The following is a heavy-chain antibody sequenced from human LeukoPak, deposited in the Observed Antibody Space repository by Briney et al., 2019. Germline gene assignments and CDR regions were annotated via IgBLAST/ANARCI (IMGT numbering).Heavy chain of an antibody. D-gene: IGHD4-17*01. CDR1: VYTFTRCH. J-gene: IGHJ6*02. CDR3: ARDRTTVTTGYYGMDV. V-gene: IGHV1-2*02. CDR2: INPNTGVT. Sequence: ASVNVSCKASVYTFTRCHMHWVRQAPGQGLDWMGWINPNTGVTNYAQKFQGRVTLTRDTSIITAYMELTRLRSDDTAVYYCARDRTTVTTGYYGMDVWGQGTTVTVSS.